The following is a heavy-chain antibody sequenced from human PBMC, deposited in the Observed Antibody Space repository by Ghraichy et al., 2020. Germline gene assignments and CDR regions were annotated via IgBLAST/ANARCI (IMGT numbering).Heavy chain of an antibody. Sequence: GGSLRLSCAASGFTFRNYAMSWVRQTPGRGLEWVSSVCGSGGNTYSVDSVKGRFTISRDNSKITLYLQMNSLRTEDTAVYYCAKVRDLAVAGTFYSFDYGGLGTLVNVSS. CDR3: AKVRDLAVAGTFYSFDY. D-gene: IGHD6-19*01. CDR2: VCGSGGNT. J-gene: IGHJ4*03. V-gene: IGHV3-23*01. CDR1: GFTFRNYA.